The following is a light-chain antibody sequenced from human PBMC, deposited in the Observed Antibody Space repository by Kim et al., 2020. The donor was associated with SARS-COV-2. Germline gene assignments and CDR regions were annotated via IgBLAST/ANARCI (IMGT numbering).Light chain of an antibody. CDR2: GAS. J-gene: IGKJ1*01. Sequence: EIVMTQSPATLSVSPGERATLSCRASQSVSSNLAWYQQKPGQAPRLLIYGASTRATGIPARFSGSGSGTEFTVTISSLQSGDFGIYFCQQYNDWRTFGQGTKVDIK. CDR3: QQYNDWRT. V-gene: IGKV3-15*01. CDR1: QSVSSN.